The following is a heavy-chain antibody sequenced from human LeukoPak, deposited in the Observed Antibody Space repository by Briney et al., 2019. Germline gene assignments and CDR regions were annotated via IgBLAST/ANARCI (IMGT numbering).Heavy chain of an antibody. Sequence: GGSLRLSCAASGFTFSSYSMNWVRQAPGKGLEWVSSISSSGSYIYYADSVKGRFTISRDNAKNSLYLQMNSLRAEDTAVYYCARYNDIAVAGMRSYYYYGMDVWGQGTTVTVSS. CDR2: ISSSGSYI. CDR3: ARYNDIAVAGMRSYYYYGMDV. J-gene: IGHJ6*02. V-gene: IGHV3-21*01. CDR1: GFTFSSYS. D-gene: IGHD6-19*01.